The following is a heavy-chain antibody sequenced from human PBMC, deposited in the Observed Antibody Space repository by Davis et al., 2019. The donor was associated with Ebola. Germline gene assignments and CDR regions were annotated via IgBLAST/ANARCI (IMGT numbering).Heavy chain of an antibody. V-gene: IGHV1-18*01. Sequence: ASVKVSCKASGYTFTTHGISWVRQAPGQGLEWMGWISPYNGNTNYAQKVQGRVTMTTDTSTSTAYMELRSLTSDDTAVYYCARDRTTYFGMDVWGQGTTVTVSS. D-gene: IGHD4-17*01. CDR2: ISPYNGNT. CDR3: ARDRTTYFGMDV. J-gene: IGHJ6*02. CDR1: GYTFTTHG.